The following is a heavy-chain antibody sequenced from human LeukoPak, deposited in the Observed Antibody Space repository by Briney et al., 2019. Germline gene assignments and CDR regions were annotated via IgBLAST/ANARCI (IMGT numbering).Heavy chain of an antibody. CDR1: GGSFSGYY. D-gene: IGHD3-22*01. V-gene: IGHV4-34*01. Sequence: SETLSLTCAVYGGSFSGYYWSWIRQPPGKGLEWIGEINHSGSTNYNPSLKSRVTISVDTSKNQFSLKLSSVTAADTAVYYCARGPNYYDSSGSEYLQHWGQGTLVTVSS. J-gene: IGHJ1*01. CDR3: ARGPNYYDSSGSEYLQH. CDR2: INHSGST.